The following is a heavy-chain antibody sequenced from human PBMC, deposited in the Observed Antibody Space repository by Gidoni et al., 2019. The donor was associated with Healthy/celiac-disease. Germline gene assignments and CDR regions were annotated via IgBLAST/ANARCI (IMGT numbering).Heavy chain of an antibody. CDR3: AKDMGEGFGMDV. D-gene: IGHD2-21*01. Sequence: EVQLVESGGVVVQPGGSLRLSCPASGFPFDDYTMHWVRQAPGKGLEWVSLISWDGGSTYYADSVKGRFTISRDNSKNSLYLQMNSLRTEDTALYYCAKDMGEGFGMDVWGQGTTVTVSS. CDR1: GFPFDDYT. J-gene: IGHJ6*02. CDR2: ISWDGGST. V-gene: IGHV3-43*01.